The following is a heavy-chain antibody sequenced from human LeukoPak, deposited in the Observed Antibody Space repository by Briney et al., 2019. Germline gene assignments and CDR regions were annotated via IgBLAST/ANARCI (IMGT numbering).Heavy chain of an antibody. CDR3: VRGGIQVSGIDAFDI. CDR2: IGIADDT. J-gene: IGHJ3*02. V-gene: IGHV3-13*01. Sequence: GGSLRLSCAASGFTVSSNYMSWVRQAPGKGLEWVSAIGIADDTHYPDSVKGRFTISRENAKNSLYLQMNSLRDGDTAVYYCVRGGIQVSGIDAFDIWGQGTMVTVSS. CDR1: GFTVSSNY. D-gene: IGHD5/OR15-5a*01.